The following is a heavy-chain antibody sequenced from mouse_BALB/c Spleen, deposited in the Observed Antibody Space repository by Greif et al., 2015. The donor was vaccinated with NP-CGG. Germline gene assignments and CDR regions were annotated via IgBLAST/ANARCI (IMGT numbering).Heavy chain of an antibody. CDR2: ISSGGSYT. V-gene: IGHV5-9-4*01. J-gene: IGHJ3*01. CDR3: ASGSTRGSAWFAY. Sequence: EVQGVESGGGLVKPGGSLKLSCAASGFTFSSYAMSWVRQSPEKRLEWVAEISSGGSYTYYPDAVTGRFTISRDNAKNTLYLEMSSLRSEDTAMYYCASGSTRGSAWFAYWGQGTLVTVSA. CDR1: GFTFSSYA. D-gene: IGHD1-1*01.